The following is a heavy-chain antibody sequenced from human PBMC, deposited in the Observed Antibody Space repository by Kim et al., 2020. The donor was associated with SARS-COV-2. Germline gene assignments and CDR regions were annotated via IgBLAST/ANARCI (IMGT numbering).Heavy chain of an antibody. V-gene: IGHV4-34*01. Sequence: SETLSLTCAVYGGSFSGYYWSWIRQPPGKGLEWIGEINHSGSTNYNPSLKSRVTISVDTSKNQFSLKLSSVTAADTAVYYCARGTRQWLSRQYYYYMDVWGKGTTVTVSS. J-gene: IGHJ6*03. CDR3: ARGTRQWLSRQYYYYMDV. D-gene: IGHD6-19*01. CDR2: INHSGST. CDR1: GGSFSGYY.